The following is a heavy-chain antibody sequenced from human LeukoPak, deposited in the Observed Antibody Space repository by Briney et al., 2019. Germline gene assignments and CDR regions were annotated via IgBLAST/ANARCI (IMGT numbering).Heavy chain of an antibody. CDR2: IYSGGST. CDR3: ASPGLISSLAFDI. D-gene: IGHD6-6*01. Sequence: GGSLRLSCAASGFTVSSNYMSWVRQAPGKGVEGVSVIYSGGSTYYADSGKGRFTISRHNSKNPLYLQMNSLRAQDTAVYYCASPGLISSLAFDIWGQGTMVTVSS. CDR1: GFTVSSNY. V-gene: IGHV3-53*01. J-gene: IGHJ3*02.